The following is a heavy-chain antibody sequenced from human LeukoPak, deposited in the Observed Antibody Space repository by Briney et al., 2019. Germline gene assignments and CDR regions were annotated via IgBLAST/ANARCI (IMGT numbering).Heavy chain of an antibody. CDR2: TYFRSKWYN. J-gene: IGHJ4*02. Sequence: SQTLSLTCAISGDSVSSNSAAWNWIRQSPSRGLEWLGRTYFRSKWYNEYAISVESRITINPDTSKNQFSPQLNSVTPEDTAVYFCARGFGDSSAEYNFDYWGQGTLVAVSS. D-gene: IGHD5-18*01. CDR3: ARGFGDSSAEYNFDY. V-gene: IGHV6-1*01. CDR1: GDSVSSNSAA.